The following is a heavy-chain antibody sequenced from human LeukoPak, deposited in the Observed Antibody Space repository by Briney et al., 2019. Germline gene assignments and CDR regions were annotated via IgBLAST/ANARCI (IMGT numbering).Heavy chain of an antibody. J-gene: IGHJ4*02. CDR1: GGSFSGYF. CDR2: INHSGRS. CDR3: ARVAFIGGVSIDY. Sequence: SETLSLTCAVYGGSFSGYFCIWIRQPPGKGLEWIGEINHSGRSNYNPSLKRRVTISADTSKNEFSLKLSSVTAADTAVYYCARVAFIGGVSIDYWGQGTLVTVSS. D-gene: IGHD3-16*01. V-gene: IGHV4-34*01.